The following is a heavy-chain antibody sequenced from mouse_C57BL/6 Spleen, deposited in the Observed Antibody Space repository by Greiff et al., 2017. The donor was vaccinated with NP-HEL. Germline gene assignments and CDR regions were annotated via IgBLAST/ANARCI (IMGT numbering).Heavy chain of an antibody. D-gene: IGHD1-1*01. J-gene: IGHJ2*01. CDR3: ARSPDYDGSSYFY. CDR1: GYAFTNYL. V-gene: IGHV1-54*01. CDR2: INPGSGGT. Sequence: QVQLQQSGAELVRPGTSVKVSCKASGYAFTNYLIEWVKQRPGQGLEWIGVINPGSGGTNYNEKFKGKATLTADKSSSTAYMQLSSLTSEDSAVYFCARSPDYDGSSYFYWGQGTTLTVSS.